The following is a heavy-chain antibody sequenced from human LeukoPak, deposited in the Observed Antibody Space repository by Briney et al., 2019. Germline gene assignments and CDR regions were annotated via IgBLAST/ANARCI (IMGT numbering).Heavy chain of an antibody. CDR2: ISYDGSNK. Sequence: GGSLRLSCAASGFTFSSYAMHWVRQAPGKGLEWVAVISYDGSNKYYADSVKGRFTISRDNSKNTLYLQMNSLRAEGTAVYYCARESIAAAGTYYYGMDVWGQGTTVTVSS. J-gene: IGHJ6*02. V-gene: IGHV3-30-3*01. CDR1: GFTFSSYA. CDR3: ARESIAAAGTYYYGMDV. D-gene: IGHD6-13*01.